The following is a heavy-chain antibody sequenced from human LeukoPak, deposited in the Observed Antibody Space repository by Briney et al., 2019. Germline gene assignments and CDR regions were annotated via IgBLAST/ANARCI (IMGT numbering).Heavy chain of an antibody. J-gene: IGHJ4*02. CDR2: IYTSGST. CDR1: GGSISSYY. Sequence: ASETLSLTCTVSGGSISSYYWTWIRQPAGKGLEWIGRIYTSGSTNYNPSLKNRVTMSLDTSKNQFSLKLSSVTAADTAVYYCARSAAYPFPLDYWGQGTLVTVSS. V-gene: IGHV4-4*07. D-gene: IGHD6-25*01. CDR3: ARSAAYPFPLDY.